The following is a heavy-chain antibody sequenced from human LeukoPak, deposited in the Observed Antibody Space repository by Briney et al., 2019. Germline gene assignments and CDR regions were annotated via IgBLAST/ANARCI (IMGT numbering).Heavy chain of an antibody. CDR3: AKGLTTRRIFDY. Sequence: GRSLRLSRAASGFTFDDYAMHWVRQAPGKGLEWVSGISWNSGSIGYADSVKGRFTISRDNAKNSLYLQMNSLRAEDTALYYCAKGLTTRRIFDYWGQGTLVTVSS. CDR2: ISWNSGSI. CDR1: GFTFDDYA. D-gene: IGHD4/OR15-4a*01. V-gene: IGHV3-9*01. J-gene: IGHJ4*02.